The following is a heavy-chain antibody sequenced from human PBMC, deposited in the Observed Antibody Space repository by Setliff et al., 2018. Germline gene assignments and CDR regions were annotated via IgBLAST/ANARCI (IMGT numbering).Heavy chain of an antibody. J-gene: IGHJ4*02. CDR3: ANHNPARRALNGTPLDN. V-gene: IGHV3-21*04. CDR1: GFTFSSYS. D-gene: IGHD3-9*01. Sequence: GGSLRLSCIASGFTFSSYSMNWVRQAPGKGLEWVSSISGDSVYIYYADSVKGRFTISRDNSKNTLYLQMRSLRAEDTAIYYCANHNPARRALNGTPLDNWGQGTLVTVSS. CDR2: ISGDSVYI.